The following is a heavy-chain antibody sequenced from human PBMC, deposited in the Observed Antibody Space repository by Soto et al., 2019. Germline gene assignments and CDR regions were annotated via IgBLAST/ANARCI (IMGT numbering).Heavy chain of an antibody. V-gene: IGHV1-46*01. J-gene: IGHJ4*02. CDR2: INPSGGST. CDR3: ARGRVFRYDIVTGRGYFDY. CDR1: GYTITSYY. D-gene: IGHD3-9*01. Sequence: HVQLVQSGPEVMQPGASLKGSCKASGYTITSYYMHWVRQAPGQGLEWVGLINPSGGSTIYAAKFQGRVTMTRDTSTSTVYIELSSLRSEDTAVYYCARGRVFRYDIVTGRGYFDYWGQGTLLPVSS.